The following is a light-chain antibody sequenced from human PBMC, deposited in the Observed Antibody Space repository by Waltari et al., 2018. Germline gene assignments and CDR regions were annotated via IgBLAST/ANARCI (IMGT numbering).Light chain of an antibody. J-gene: IGKJ4*01. CDR3: QQLNDYPLD. Sequence: DIQLPQSPSFLPASVGDRVPSTGRASQGISTDLGWYQQKPGNAPNLLTYAASILQSGVPSRFSGSGSGTEFTLTISRLQPEDFATYYCQQLNDYPLDFGGGTKVAIK. CDR1: QGISTD. CDR2: AAS. V-gene: IGKV1-9*01.